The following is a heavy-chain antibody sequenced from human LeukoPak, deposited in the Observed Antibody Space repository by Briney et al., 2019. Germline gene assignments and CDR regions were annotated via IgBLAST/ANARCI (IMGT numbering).Heavy chain of an antibody. Sequence: PSETLSLTCSVSGGSINNYFWNWLRQPPGRGLEWIGHVYYTGSTRYNPSLKSRVFISIDTSMNQFSLKLSSVTAADTAVYYCARRARAEADTSPDNWIDPWGQGTPVTVSS. J-gene: IGHJ5*02. CDR1: GGSINNYF. V-gene: IGHV4-59*08. CDR2: VYYTGST. D-gene: IGHD6-13*01. CDR3: ARRARAEADTSPDNWIDP.